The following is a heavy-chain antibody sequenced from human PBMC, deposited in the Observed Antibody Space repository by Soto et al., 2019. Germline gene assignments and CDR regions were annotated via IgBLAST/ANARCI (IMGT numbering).Heavy chain of an antibody. CDR3: ARESTGYCSSTSCYYMDV. CDR1: GGSFSGYY. D-gene: IGHD2-2*03. Sequence: SETLSLTCAVDGGSFSGYYLSWIRQPPGKGLEWIGEINHSGSTNYNPSLKSLVTISVDTSKNQFSLKLSSVTAADTAVYYCARESTGYCSSTSCYYMDVWGKGTTVTVSS. J-gene: IGHJ6*03. V-gene: IGHV4-34*01. CDR2: INHSGST.